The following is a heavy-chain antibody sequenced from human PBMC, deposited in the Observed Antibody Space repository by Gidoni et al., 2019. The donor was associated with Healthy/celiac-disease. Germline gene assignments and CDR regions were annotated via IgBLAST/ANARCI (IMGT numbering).Heavy chain of an antibody. Sequence: QVQLQPWGAGLLKSSETLSLTCAVYGGSFSGYYWSWIRQPPGKGLEWIGEINHSGSTNYNPSLKSRVTISVDTSKNQFSLKLSSVTAADTAVYYCASVPGYSSSWYQVYWGQGTLVTVSS. D-gene: IGHD6-13*01. V-gene: IGHV4-34*01. J-gene: IGHJ4*02. CDR3: ASVPGYSSSWYQVY. CDR1: GGSFSGYY. CDR2: INHSGST.